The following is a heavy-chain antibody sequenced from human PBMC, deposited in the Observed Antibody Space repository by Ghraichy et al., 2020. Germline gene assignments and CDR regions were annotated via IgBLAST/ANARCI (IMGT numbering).Heavy chain of an antibody. CDR2: INQDATDK. V-gene: IGHV3-7*01. CDR1: GFSFSSYW. J-gene: IGHJ4*02. D-gene: IGHD2-15*01. Sequence: GGSLRLSCAASGFSFSSYWMTWVRQAPGKGLEWVANINQDATDKNYVDSVKGRFTISRDNAKNSLYLQMNSLRAEDTAVYYCARDVGYWADCWGQGTLVTVSS. CDR3: ARDVGYWADC.